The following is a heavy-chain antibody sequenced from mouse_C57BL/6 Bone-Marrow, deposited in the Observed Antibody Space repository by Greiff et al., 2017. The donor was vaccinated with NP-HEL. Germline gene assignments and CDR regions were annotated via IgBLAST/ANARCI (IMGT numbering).Heavy chain of an antibody. CDR2: IDPSDSET. V-gene: IGHV1-52*01. CDR3: ARDITGSSPWYFDV. CDR1: GYTFTSYW. J-gene: IGHJ1*03. D-gene: IGHD1-1*01. Sequence: QVQLQQPGAELVRPGSSVKLSCKASGYTFTSYWMHWVKQRPIQGLEWIGNIDPSDSETHYNQKFKDKATLTVDKSSSTAYMQLSSLTSEDSAVYYCARDITGSSPWYFDVWGTGTTVTVSS.